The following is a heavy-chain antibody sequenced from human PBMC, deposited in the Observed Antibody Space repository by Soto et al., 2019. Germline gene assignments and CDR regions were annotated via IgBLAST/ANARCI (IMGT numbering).Heavy chain of an antibody. CDR3: ARYCTSSSCYGVDP. Sequence: QVQLQESGPGLVKPSQSLSLTCTVSGGSISSGGYYWSWIRQHPGKGLEWIGHIYYSGITYYNPSLKSRGIISVDTSKNQFSLKLSSVTAADTAIYYCARYCTSSSCYGVDPWGQGTLVTVSS. CDR2: IYYSGIT. D-gene: IGHD2-2*01. V-gene: IGHV4-31*03. CDR1: GGSISSGGYY. J-gene: IGHJ5*02.